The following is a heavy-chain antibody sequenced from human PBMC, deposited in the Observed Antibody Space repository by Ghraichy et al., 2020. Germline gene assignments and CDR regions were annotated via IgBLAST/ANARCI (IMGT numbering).Heavy chain of an antibody. Sequence: GGSLRLSCAVSGLTNKNAWMTWVRQAPGKGLEWVANIDQDGRDTYYVDSVKGRFTISRDFSRNSLSLQMNNLRAEDAAVYYCGADARWGQGTLVTVS. J-gene: IGHJ1*01. CDR2: IDQDGRDT. CDR1: GLTNKNAW. V-gene: IGHV3-7*03. CDR3: GADAR.